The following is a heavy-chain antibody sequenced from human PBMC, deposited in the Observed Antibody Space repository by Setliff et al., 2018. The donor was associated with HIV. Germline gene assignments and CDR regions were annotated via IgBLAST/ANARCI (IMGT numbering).Heavy chain of an antibody. Sequence: PGGSLRLSCAASGFTVSSNYISWVRQAPGKGLEWVSVIYSGGSTYYEDSVKGRFTISRDNSKNTLYLQMNSLGADDTAMYYCAKDQGHTAMAYVDNWGQGTLVTVSS. V-gene: IGHV3-53*05. CDR3: AKDQGHTAMAYVDN. CDR1: GFTVSSNY. D-gene: IGHD5-18*01. CDR2: IYSGGST. J-gene: IGHJ4*02.